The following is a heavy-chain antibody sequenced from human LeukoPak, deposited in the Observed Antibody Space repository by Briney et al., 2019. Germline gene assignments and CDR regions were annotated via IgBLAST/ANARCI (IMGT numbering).Heavy chain of an antibody. CDR3: ARFSVYFYYFDY. V-gene: IGHV1-18*01. Sequence: ASVKVSCKASGYTFTSYGISWVRRAPGQGLEWMGWISAYNGNTNYAQKLQGRVTMTTDTSTSTAYMELRSLRSDDTAVYYCARFSVYFYYFDYWGQGTLVTVSS. D-gene: IGHD2-8*01. CDR2: ISAYNGNT. CDR1: GYTFTSYG. J-gene: IGHJ4*02.